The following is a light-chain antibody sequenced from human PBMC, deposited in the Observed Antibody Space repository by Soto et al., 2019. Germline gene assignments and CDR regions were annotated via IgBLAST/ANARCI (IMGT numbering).Light chain of an antibody. CDR1: SSDFGGYNY. J-gene: IGLJ1*01. CDR2: DVN. V-gene: IGLV2-8*01. CDR3: TSYAGGNNV. Sequence: QSALTQPPSASGPPGQSVTISCTGTSSDFGGYNYVSWYQQHPGKVPKLMVYDVNKRPSGVPDRFSGSKSGNTASLTVSGLQDEDEADYYCTSYAGGNNVFGTGTKVTVL.